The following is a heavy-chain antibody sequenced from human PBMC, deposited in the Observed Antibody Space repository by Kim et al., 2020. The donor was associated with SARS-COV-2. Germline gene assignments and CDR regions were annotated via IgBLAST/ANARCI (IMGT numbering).Heavy chain of an antibody. Sequence: SETLSLTCTVSGGPISSGGYYWSWISQHPGKGLEWIVYIYYSGSTYYNPSLKSRVTISVDTYKNRFSLKLSSVTAADTAVYYCARTYYYDSSGLGTDAFDTWGQGTMVTVSS. V-gene: IGHV4-31*03. CDR3: ARTYYYDSSGLGTDAFDT. CDR2: IYYSGST. D-gene: IGHD3-22*01. J-gene: IGHJ3*02. CDR1: GGPISSGGYY.